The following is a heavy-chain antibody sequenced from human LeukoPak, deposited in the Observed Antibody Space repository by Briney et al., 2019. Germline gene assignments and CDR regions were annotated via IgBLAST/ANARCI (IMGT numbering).Heavy chain of an antibody. CDR2: ISAYNGNT. CDR1: GGTFSSYA. CDR3: ARGDDGDYVDY. Sequence: ASVKVSCKASGGTFSSYAISWVRQAPGQGLEWMGWISAYNGNTNYAQKLQGRVTMTTDTSTSTAYMELRSLRSDDTAVYYCARGDDGDYVDYWGQGTLVTVSS. V-gene: IGHV1-18*01. D-gene: IGHD4-17*01. J-gene: IGHJ4*02.